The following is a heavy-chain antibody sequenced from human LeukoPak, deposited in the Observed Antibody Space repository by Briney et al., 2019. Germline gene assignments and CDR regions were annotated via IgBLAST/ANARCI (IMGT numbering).Heavy chain of an antibody. Sequence: WASVKVSCKASGGTFSSYAISWARQAPGQGLEWMGGIIPIFGTANYAQKFQGRVTITADESTSTAYMELSSLRSEDTAVYYCARDMGPGAMYYDFWSGYDYWGQGTLVTVSS. CDR2: IIPIFGTA. D-gene: IGHD3-3*01. CDR1: GGTFSSYA. V-gene: IGHV1-69*13. CDR3: ARDMGPGAMYYDFWSGYDY. J-gene: IGHJ4*02.